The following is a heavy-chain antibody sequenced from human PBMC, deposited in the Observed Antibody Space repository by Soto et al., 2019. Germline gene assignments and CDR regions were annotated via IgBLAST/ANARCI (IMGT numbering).Heavy chain of an antibody. Sequence: EVQLLESGGGLVQPGGSLRLSCAASGFTFSSYAMSWVRQAPGKGLEWVSAISGSGGSTYYADSMKGRFTISRDNSKNTLYLQMNSLRAEDTAVYYCANLGQWLHWFDPWGQGTLVTVSS. D-gene: IGHD6-19*01. J-gene: IGHJ5*02. CDR3: ANLGQWLHWFDP. CDR2: ISGSGGST. CDR1: GFTFSSYA. V-gene: IGHV3-23*01.